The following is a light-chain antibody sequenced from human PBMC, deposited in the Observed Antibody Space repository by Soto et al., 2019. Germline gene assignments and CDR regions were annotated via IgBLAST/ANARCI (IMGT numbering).Light chain of an antibody. CDR2: EVT. CDR3: CSYAGNNVFV. Sequence: QSVLPQPASVSGSPGQSITISCTGTSRDIGTSNLVSWYQQYPGKAPKLMIYEVTKRPSGISSRFSGSKSGNTASLTISGLQPEDEADYYCCSYAGNNVFVFGTGTNVTVL. V-gene: IGLV2-23*02. CDR1: SRDIGTSNL. J-gene: IGLJ1*01.